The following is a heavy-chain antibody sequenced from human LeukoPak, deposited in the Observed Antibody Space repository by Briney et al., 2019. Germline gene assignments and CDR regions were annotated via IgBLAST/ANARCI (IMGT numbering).Heavy chain of an antibody. CDR2: IYYSGST. J-gene: IGHJ6*03. V-gene: IGHV4-39*07. CDR1: GGSISSSSYY. CDR3: AREEDRYYYYMDV. Sequence: PSETLSLTCTVSGGSISSSSYYWGWIRQPPGKGLEWIGSIYYSGSTYYNPSLKSRVTISVDTSKNQFSLKLSSVTAADTAVYYCAREEDRYYYYMDVWGKGTTVTVSS.